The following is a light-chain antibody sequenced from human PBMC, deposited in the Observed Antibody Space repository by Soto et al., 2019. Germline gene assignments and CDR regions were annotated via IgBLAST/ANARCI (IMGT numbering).Light chain of an antibody. J-gene: IGKJ2*01. Sequence: EIVLTQSPGTLSLSPGERATLACRASQSISSSYFDWNQQKPGQAPRLLIYGASSRDTGIPDRFSGSESGIDFTLTISRLEPEDCAVYCCQCFGSSRYTFGQGPKLEIK. CDR1: QSISSSY. CDR3: QCFGSSRYT. CDR2: GAS. V-gene: IGKV3-20*01.